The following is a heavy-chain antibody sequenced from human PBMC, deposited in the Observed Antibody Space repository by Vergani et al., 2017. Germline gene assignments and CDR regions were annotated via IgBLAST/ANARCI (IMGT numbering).Heavy chain of an antibody. D-gene: IGHD3-3*01. V-gene: IGHV4-39*07. Sequence: QLQLQESGPGLVKPSETLSLTCTVSGGSISSSSYYWGWIRQPPGKGLEWIGRIYTSGSTNYNPSLKSRVTISVDTSKNQFSLKLSSVTAADTAVYYCAREGYDFWSQGGVRFDPWGQGTLVTVSS. CDR3: AREGYDFWSQGGVRFDP. CDR2: IYTSGST. J-gene: IGHJ5*02. CDR1: GGSISSSSYY.